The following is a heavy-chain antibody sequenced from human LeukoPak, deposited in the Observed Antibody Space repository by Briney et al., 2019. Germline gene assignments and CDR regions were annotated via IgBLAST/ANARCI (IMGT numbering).Heavy chain of an antibody. D-gene: IGHD6-13*01. CDR1: GFTFSSYA. Sequence: PGGSLRLSCAASGFTFSSYAMSWVRQAPGKGLEWVSAISGSGGSTYYADSVKGRFTISRDNAKNSLYLQMNSLRAEDTAVYYCARDSAAAHLDYWGQGTLVTVSS. V-gene: IGHV3-23*01. CDR2: ISGSGGST. CDR3: ARDSAAAHLDY. J-gene: IGHJ4*02.